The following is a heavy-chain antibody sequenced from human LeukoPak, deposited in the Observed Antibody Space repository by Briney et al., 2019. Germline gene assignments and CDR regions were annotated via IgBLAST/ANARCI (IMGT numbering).Heavy chain of an antibody. Sequence: PGGSLRLSCAASGFTFGDYYMSWIRQAPGKGLEWVSYISSSGSTIYYADSVKGRFTISRDDAKNSLYLQMNSLRAEDTAVYYCARDTPEYLYYDILTGYYYDYWGQGTLVTVSS. D-gene: IGHD3-9*01. V-gene: IGHV3-11*01. CDR3: ARDTPEYLYYDILTGYYYDY. J-gene: IGHJ4*02. CDR2: ISSSGSTI. CDR1: GFTFGDYY.